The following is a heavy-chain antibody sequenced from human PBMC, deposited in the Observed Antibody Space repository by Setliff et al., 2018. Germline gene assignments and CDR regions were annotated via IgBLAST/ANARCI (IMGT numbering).Heavy chain of an antibody. CDR1: GFTFSSYA. CDR3: ASGYHYDTSGNFDLPFNY. J-gene: IGHJ4*02. V-gene: IGHV3-23*01. D-gene: IGHD3-22*01. Sequence: GGSLRLSCAASGFTFSSYAMSWVRQAPGKGLEWVSAISASSATDYADSVKGRFTISRDNAKNSLYLQMNSLRAEDTAVYYCASGYHYDTSGNFDLPFNYWGQGTRVTVSS. CDR2: ISASSAT.